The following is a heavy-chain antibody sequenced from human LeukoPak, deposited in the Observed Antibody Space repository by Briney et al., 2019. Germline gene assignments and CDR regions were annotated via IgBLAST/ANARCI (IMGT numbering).Heavy chain of an antibody. V-gene: IGHV3-53*01. CDR1: GFTVSSNY. CDR3: VRGSRSWFDTFDI. J-gene: IGHJ3*02. Sequence: GGSLRLSCAASGFTVSSNYMSWVRQAPGKGLEWVSVIYSGGSTYYADSVKGRFTISRDNSKNTINLQMNSLRAEDTAMYYCVRGSRSWFDTFDIWGQGTMVTVSS. D-gene: IGHD6-13*01. CDR2: IYSGGST.